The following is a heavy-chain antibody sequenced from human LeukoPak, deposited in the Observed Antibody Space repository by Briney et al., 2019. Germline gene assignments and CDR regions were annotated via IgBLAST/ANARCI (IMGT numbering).Heavy chain of an antibody. CDR3: ARDETSVTGGNVGYFDY. CDR2: ISYNGNT. J-gene: IGHJ4*02. D-gene: IGHD4-23*01. CDR1: GGSISGYY. V-gene: IGHV4-59*12. Sequence: PSETLSLTCTVSGGSISGYYWSWIRQPPGKGLEWTGYISYNGNTNYNPSLKSRVSISADTSKNQFSLKLSSVTAADTAVYYCARDETSVTGGNVGYFDYWGQGTLVTVSS.